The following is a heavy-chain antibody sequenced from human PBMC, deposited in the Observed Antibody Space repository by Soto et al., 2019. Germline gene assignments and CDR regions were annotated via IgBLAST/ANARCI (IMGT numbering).Heavy chain of an antibody. CDR1: GFTFSSYA. D-gene: IGHD3-10*01. J-gene: IGHJ4*02. CDR2: ISYDGSNK. V-gene: IGHV3-30-3*01. Sequence: QVLLVESGGGVVQPGRSLRLSCAASGFTFSSYAMHWVRQAPGKGLEWVAVISYDGSNKYYEDSVKGRFTISRDNSKNTLYLQMNSLRAEDTAVYYCARENYGSGSYYDWGQGTLVTVSS. CDR3: ARENYGSGSYYD.